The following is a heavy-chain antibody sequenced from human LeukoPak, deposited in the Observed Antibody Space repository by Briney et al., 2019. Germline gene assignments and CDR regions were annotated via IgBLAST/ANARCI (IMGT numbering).Heavy chain of an antibody. V-gene: IGHV4-39*01. J-gene: IGHJ6*03. CDR2: IYYSGST. D-gene: IGHD3-22*01. CDR1: GGSISSSSYY. CDR3: ARQTYYDNSGRYYMDV. Sequence: PSETLSLTCTVSGGSISSSSYYWGWIRQPPGKGLEWIGSIYYSGSTYYNPSLKSRVTISVDTSKNQFSLKLSSVTAADTAVYYCARQTYYDNSGRYYMDVWGKGTTVTVSS.